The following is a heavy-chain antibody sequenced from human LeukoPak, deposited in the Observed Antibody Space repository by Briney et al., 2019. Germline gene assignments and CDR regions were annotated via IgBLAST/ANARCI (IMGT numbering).Heavy chain of an antibody. CDR1: GFTFDDYA. D-gene: IGHD6-13*01. CDR3: AKDSSSSWYGGYYFDY. CDR2: ISWNSGSI. J-gene: IGHJ4*02. Sequence: QAGGSLRLSCAASGFTFDDYAMHWVRQAPGKGLEWVSGISWNSGSIGYADSVKGRFTISRDNAKNSLYLQMNSLRAEDTALYYCAKDSSSSWYGGYYFDYWGQGTLVTASS. V-gene: IGHV3-9*01.